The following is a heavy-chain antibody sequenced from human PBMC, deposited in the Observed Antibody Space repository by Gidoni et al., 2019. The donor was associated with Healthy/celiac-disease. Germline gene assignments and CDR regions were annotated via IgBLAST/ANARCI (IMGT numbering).Heavy chain of an antibody. D-gene: IGHD1-7*01. J-gene: IGHJ4*02. CDR1: VFTLRSYG. V-gene: IGHV3-30*18. CDR2: ISYDVSNK. Sequence: QVQLVASGGGVVHPGRSMRLSCAASVFTLRSYGMHWVRQAPGKGLAWWAVISYDVSNKYYAESVKCRFTISRDNSKNTLYLQMNSLRAEDTAVYYCAKDMGVVTGTTGLLDYWGQGPLVTVSS. CDR3: AKDMGVVTGTTGLLDY.